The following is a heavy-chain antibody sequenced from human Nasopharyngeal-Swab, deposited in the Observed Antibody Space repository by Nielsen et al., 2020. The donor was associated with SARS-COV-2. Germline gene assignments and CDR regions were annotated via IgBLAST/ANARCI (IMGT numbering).Heavy chain of an antibody. J-gene: IGHJ5*02. CDR3: ARQGITMVRGVRLEWFDP. CDR1: GYSFTSYW. Sequence: GGSLRLSCKGSGYSFTSYWIGWVRQMPGKGLEWMGIIYPGDSDTRYSPSFQGQVTISADKSISTAYLQWSSLKASDTAMYYCARQGITMVRGVRLEWFDPWGQGTLVTVSS. CDR2: IYPGDSDT. D-gene: IGHD3-10*01. V-gene: IGHV5-51*01.